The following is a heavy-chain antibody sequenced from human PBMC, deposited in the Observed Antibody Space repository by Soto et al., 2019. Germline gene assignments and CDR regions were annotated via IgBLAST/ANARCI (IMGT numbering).Heavy chain of an antibody. J-gene: IGHJ4*02. CDR1: GYSFTSYW. CDR2: IYPGDSDT. CDR3: ARGEGDYIWGSYRYLGFFDY. D-gene: IGHD3-16*02. V-gene: IGHV5-51*01. Sequence: GESLKISCKGSGYSFTSYWIGWVCQMPGKGLEWMGIIYPGDSDTRYSPSFQGQVTISADKSISTAYLQWSSLKASDTAMYYCARGEGDYIWGSYRYLGFFDYWGQGTLVTVSS.